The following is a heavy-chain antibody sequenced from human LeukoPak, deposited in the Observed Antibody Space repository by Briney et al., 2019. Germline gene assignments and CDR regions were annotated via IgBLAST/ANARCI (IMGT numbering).Heavy chain of an antibody. D-gene: IGHD6-13*01. V-gene: IGHV1-2*02. CDR1: GYTFTGYY. J-gene: IGHJ4*02. CDR2: INPNSGDT. CDR3: AREGSSWPPFDY. Sequence: GASVKVSCKASGYTFTGYYMHWVRQAPGQGLEWMGWINPNSGDTNYAQKLQGRVTMTTDTSTSTAYMELRSLRSDDTAVYYCAREGSSWPPFDYWGQGTLVTVSS.